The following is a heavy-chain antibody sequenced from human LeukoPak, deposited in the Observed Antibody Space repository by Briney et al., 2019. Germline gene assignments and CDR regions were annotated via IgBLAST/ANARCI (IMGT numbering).Heavy chain of an antibody. J-gene: IGHJ3*02. V-gene: IGHV4-61*02. CDR1: GGSISSGSYY. D-gene: IGHD2-15*01. Sequence: SQTLSLTCTVSGGSISSGSYYWSWIRQPAGKGLEWIGRIYTSGSTNYNPSLKSRVTISVDTSKNQFSLKLSSVTAADTAVYYCASDRIEVDAFDIWGQGTMVTVSS. CDR3: ASDRIEVDAFDI. CDR2: IYTSGST.